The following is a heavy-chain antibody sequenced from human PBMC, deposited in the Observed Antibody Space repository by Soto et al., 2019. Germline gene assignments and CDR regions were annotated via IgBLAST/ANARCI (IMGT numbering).Heavy chain of an antibody. CDR3: AKDIYDSSGLFDY. CDR2: ISGSGGSS. D-gene: IGHD3-22*01. V-gene: IGHV3-23*01. CDR1: GLTFSSYA. Sequence: PGGSLRLSCAASGLTFSSYAMSWVRQAPGKGLEWVSAISGSGGSSYYADSVKGRFTISRDNSKNTLYPQMNSLRAEDTAVYYCAKDIYDSSGLFDYWGQGTQVTSPQ. J-gene: IGHJ4*02.